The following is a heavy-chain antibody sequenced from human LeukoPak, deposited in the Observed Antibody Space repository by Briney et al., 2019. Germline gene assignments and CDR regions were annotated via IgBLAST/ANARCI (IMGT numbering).Heavy chain of an antibody. CDR2: ISYDGSNK. CDR3: ASGQRRAYYYDSSGYFDAFDI. Sequence: GGSLRLSCAASGFTFSSYAMHWVRQAPGKGLEWVAVISYDGSNKYYADSVKGRFTISRDNSKNTLYLQMNSLRAEDTAVYYCASGQRRAYYYDSSGYFDAFDIWGQGTMVTVSS. J-gene: IGHJ3*02. V-gene: IGHV3-30-3*01. CDR1: GFTFSSYA. D-gene: IGHD3-22*01.